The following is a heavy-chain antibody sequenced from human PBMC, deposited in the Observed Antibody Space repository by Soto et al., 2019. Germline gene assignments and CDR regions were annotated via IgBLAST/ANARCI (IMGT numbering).Heavy chain of an antibody. Sequence: SETLSLTCAVSGGSISSGGYSWSWIRQPPGKGLEWIGYTYHSGSTYYNPSLKSRVTISVDRSKNQFSLKLSSVTAADTAVYYCARGAPYYYGAGSYYNDTNWFDPWGQGTLVTVSS. CDR2: TYHSGST. CDR3: ARGAPYYYGAGSYYNDTNWFDP. CDR1: GGSISSGGYS. V-gene: IGHV4-30-2*01. J-gene: IGHJ5*02. D-gene: IGHD3-10*01.